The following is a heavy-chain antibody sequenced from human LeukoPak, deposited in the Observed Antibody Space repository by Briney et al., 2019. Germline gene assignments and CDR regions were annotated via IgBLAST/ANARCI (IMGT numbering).Heavy chain of an antibody. Sequence: SETLSLTCTVSGGSINSYYWSWIRQPPGKGLEWIGHIYYSGRTNYNPFLRSRVTISVDRSRNQFSLELRSVTAADTAVYYCARTGGSCYLCDWFDPWGQGTLVTVSS. J-gene: IGHJ5*02. CDR2: IYYSGRT. CDR1: GGSINSYY. D-gene: IGHD2-15*01. CDR3: ARTGGSCYLCDWFDP. V-gene: IGHV4-59*12.